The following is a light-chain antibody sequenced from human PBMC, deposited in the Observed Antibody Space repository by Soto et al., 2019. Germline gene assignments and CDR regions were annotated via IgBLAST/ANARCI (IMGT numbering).Light chain of an antibody. CDR3: QQYNNWWT. CDR2: GAS. Sequence: EIVMTQSPATLSVSPGERATLSCRASQSVSSNLAWYQQKPGQAPRLLIYGASTRATGIPARFSGSGSGTEFTLTISSLQSEDFAVYHCQQYNNWWTFGQGTKVESK. CDR1: QSVSSN. J-gene: IGKJ1*01. V-gene: IGKV3-15*01.